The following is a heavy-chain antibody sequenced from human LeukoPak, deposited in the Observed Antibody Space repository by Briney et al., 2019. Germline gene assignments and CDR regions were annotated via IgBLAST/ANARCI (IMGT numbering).Heavy chain of an antibody. CDR1: AFTVSSSL. CDR3: ARTNNYAFDI. D-gene: IGHD5-24*01. V-gene: IGHV3-53*01. CDR2: IYSNGNT. Sequence: FSAASAFTVSSSLMSWVRQAPGKGLEWVSIIYSNGNTHYADSVRGRFTISRDNSMNTLYLQMNNLRAEDTAVYYCARTNNYAFDIWGLGTMVTVSS. J-gene: IGHJ3*02.